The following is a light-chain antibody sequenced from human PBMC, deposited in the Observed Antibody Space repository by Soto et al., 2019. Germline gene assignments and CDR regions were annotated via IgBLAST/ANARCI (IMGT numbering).Light chain of an antibody. CDR3: NSYTNSSAVV. J-gene: IGLJ2*01. V-gene: IGLV2-11*01. CDR1: KSDVGGYNY. CDR2: DVT. Sequence: QSALTQPRSVSGSPGQSVTISCTGTKSDVGGYNYVSWYQHHPGKAPKLVISDVTERPSGVPDRFSGSKSGNTASLTISGLQAEDEADYYCNSYTNSSAVVFGGGTKLTVL.